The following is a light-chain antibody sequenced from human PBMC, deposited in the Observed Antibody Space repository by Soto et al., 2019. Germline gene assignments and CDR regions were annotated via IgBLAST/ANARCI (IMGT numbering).Light chain of an antibody. CDR2: GGS. J-gene: IGKJ1*01. Sequence: DIALTQSPGTLYLSPGERATLSCRASQSVPGGSLAWYQQKPGQAPRLLIYGGSSRATGIPVRFSGSGSETDFTLTITRLEPEDFAVYYCQQYSSSRTFGQGTKV. CDR1: QSVPGGS. CDR3: QQYSSSRT. V-gene: IGKV3-20*01.